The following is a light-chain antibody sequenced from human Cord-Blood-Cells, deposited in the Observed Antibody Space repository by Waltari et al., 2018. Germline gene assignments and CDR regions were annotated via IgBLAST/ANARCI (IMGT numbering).Light chain of an antibody. CDR2: GNS. J-gene: IGLJ2*01. CDR1: SSNIGAGYD. Sequence: QSVLTQPPSVSGAPGQRVTISCTGSSSNIGAGYDVHWYQQLPGTAPKLLIYGNSNRPSGCPDRFSGSKSGTSASLAITGLQAEDEADYYGQSYDSSLSGYVVFGGGTKLTVL. CDR3: QSYDSSLSGYVV. V-gene: IGLV1-40*01.